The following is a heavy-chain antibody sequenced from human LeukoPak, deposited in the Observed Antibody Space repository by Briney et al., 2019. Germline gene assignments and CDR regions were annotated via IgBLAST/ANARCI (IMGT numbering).Heavy chain of an antibody. Sequence: PGRSLRLSCAASGFTFDDYAMHWVRQAPGKGLEWVSGISWNSGSIGYADSVKGRFTISRDNAKNSLYLQMNSLRAEELALYYCAKGPSSSSYFDYFDYWGQGTLVTVSS. J-gene: IGHJ4*02. D-gene: IGHD6-6*01. V-gene: IGHV3-9*03. CDR3: AKGPSSSSYFDYFDY. CDR2: ISWNSGSI. CDR1: GFTFDDYA.